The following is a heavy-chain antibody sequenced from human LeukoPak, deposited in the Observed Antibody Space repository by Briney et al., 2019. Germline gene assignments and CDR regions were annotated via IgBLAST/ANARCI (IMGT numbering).Heavy chain of an antibody. Sequence: KPSETLSHTYTVSGASLSRYFWKWIRQPPAKELEWIDYISSGGSNNYNPPLKRRVTISIDTSKNQFSLKLTSATAADTAIYYCARGDDYKSTLFDYWGQGTLVTVSS. V-gene: IGHV4-59*01. J-gene: IGHJ4*02. D-gene: IGHD5-12*01. CDR1: GASLSRYF. CDR3: ARGDDYKSTLFDY. CDR2: ISSGGSN.